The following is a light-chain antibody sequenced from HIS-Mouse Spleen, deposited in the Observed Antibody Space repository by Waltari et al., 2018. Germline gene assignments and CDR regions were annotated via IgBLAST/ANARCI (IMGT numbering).Light chain of an antibody. CDR3: CSYAGSYTWV. Sequence: QSALTQPRPVSGSPGQSVTISCTSTSTHVGGYSYVSWYQQHPGKAPKLMIYDVSKRPSGVPDRFSGSKSGNTASLTISGLQAEDEADYYCCSYAGSYTWVFGGGTKLTVL. CDR2: DVS. J-gene: IGLJ3*02. V-gene: IGLV2-11*01. CDR1: STHVGGYSY.